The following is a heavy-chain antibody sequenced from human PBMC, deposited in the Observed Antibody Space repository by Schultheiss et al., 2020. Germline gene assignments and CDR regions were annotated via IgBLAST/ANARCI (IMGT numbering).Heavy chain of an antibody. V-gene: IGHV5-51*01. CDR1: GYSFTSYW. CDR3: ARQGGDTTSHFSP. D-gene: IGHD2-21*01. CDR2: IYPGDSDT. Sequence: GESLRLSCKGSGYSFTSYWIGWVRQMPGKGLEWMGIIYPGDSDTRYSPSFQGQVTISADKSISTAYLQWSSLKASDTAMYYCARQGGDTTSHFSPWGQGTLVTVAS. J-gene: IGHJ5*02.